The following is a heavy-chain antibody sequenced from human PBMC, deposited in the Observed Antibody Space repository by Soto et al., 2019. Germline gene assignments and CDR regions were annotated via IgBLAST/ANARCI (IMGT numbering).Heavy chain of an antibody. CDR3: TSGTGRSDSDY. Sequence: PGGSLRLSCAATGFSFIEAWMSWVRQAPGKGLEWVGRIKSKNDGGARDFAAPVQGRFSISRDDSKSTLYLQMNSLKTEDSAVYYCTSGTGRSDSDYWGLGTLVTVSS. J-gene: IGHJ4*02. V-gene: IGHV3-15*01. CDR1: GFSFIEAW. CDR2: IKSKNDGGAR. D-gene: IGHD3-3*01.